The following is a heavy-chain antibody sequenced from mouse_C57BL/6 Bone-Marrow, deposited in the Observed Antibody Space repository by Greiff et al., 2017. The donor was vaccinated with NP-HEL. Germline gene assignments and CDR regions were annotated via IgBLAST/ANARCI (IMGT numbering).Heavy chain of an antibody. Sequence: QVQLQQPGAELVKPGASVKLSCKASGYTFTSYWMQWVKQRPGQGLEWIGEIDPSDSYTNYNQKFKGKATLTVDTSSSTAYMQLSSLTSEDADVDYCARYRRVLREGGYWGQGTTLTVSS. V-gene: IGHV1-50*01. D-gene: IGHD1-1*01. J-gene: IGHJ2*01. CDR1: GYTFTSYW. CDR3: ARYRRVLREGGY. CDR2: IDPSDSYT.